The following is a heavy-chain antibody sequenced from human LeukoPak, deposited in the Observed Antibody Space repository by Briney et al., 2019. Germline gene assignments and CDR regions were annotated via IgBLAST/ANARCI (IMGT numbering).Heavy chain of an antibody. CDR2: IYHSGGT. CDR1: GGSISSGGYS. D-gene: IGHD4-11*01. V-gene: IGHV4-30-2*01. Sequence: SETLSLTCTVSGGSISSGGYSWSWIRQPPGKGLEWIGYIYHSGGTYYNPSLKSRVTISVDRSKNQFSLKLSSVTAADTAVYYCARGNSNHDAFDIWGQGTMVTVSS. J-gene: IGHJ3*02. CDR3: ARGNSNHDAFDI.